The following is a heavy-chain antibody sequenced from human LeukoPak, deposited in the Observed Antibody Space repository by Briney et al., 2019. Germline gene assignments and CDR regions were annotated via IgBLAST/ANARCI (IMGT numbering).Heavy chain of an antibody. D-gene: IGHD5-24*01. CDR2: INHSGST. Sequence: PSETLSLTCAVYGGSFSGYYWSWIRQPPGKGLEWIGEINHSGSTNYNPSLKSRVTISVDTSKNQFSLKLSSVTAADTAVYYCARSGGSSREVENYLDYWGQGTLVTVSS. CDR1: GGSFSGYY. CDR3: ARSGGSSREVENYLDY. V-gene: IGHV4-34*01. J-gene: IGHJ4*02.